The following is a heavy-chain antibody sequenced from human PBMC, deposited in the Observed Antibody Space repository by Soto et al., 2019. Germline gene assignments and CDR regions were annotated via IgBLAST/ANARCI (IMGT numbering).Heavy chain of an antibody. CDR3: ARARYQLLHPYYYGMDV. CDR1: GGSISSYY. Sequence: QVQLQESGPGLVKPSETLSLTCTVSGGSISSYYWSWIRQSPGKGLEWIGYIQYSGSTKSNPSLKSRVTISVDKSRNQVSLKLSSVTAADSAVYFCARARYQLLHPYYYGMDVWGQGTTVTVSS. J-gene: IGHJ6*02. D-gene: IGHD2-2*01. V-gene: IGHV4-59*01. CDR2: IQYSGST.